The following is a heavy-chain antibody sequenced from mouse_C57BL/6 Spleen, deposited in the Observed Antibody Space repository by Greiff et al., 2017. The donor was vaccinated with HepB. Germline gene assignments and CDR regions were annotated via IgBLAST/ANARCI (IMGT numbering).Heavy chain of an antibody. CDR1: GYTFTSYW. CDR3: ARRDSSGYPSFDY. J-gene: IGHJ2*01. Sequence: QVQLQQPGAELVKPGASVKLSCKASGYTFTSYWMQWVKQRPGQGLEWIGEIDPSDSYTNYNQKFKGKATLTVDTSSSTAYMQLSSLTSEDSAVYYCARRDSSGYPSFDYWGQGTTLTVSS. CDR2: IDPSDSYT. V-gene: IGHV1-50*01. D-gene: IGHD3-2*02.